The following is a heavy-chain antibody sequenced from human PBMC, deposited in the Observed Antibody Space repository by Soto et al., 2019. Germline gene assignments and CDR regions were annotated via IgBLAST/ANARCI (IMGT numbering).Heavy chain of an antibody. D-gene: IGHD4-17*01. V-gene: IGHV1-18*01. J-gene: IGHJ4*02. Sequence: QVQVVQSGAEVKMPGASVKVSCKTSGYTFSSYDISWVRQPPGQGLEWMGRINPYNDNTHYAQRFQXXVXMXKDTSTTTAYMELRSLTSDDTAVYYCAREGYGDYCYWGQGTLVTVSS. CDR2: INPYNDNT. CDR3: AREGYGDYCY. CDR1: GYTFSSYD.